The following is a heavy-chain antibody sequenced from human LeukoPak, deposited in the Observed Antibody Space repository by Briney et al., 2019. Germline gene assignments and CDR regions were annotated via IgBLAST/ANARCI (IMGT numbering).Heavy chain of an antibody. CDR1: GDSISGSNYY. CDR3: TKDNGNYRTDS. D-gene: IGHD3-16*02. V-gene: IGHV4-39*02. CDR2: VHYSGNT. Sequence: KPSETLSLTCIVSGDSISGSNYYWGWIRQPPGKGLEWIETVHYSGNTHYNPSLKSRATLSVDTSRNQFSLRLSSVTAADTALYYCTKDNGNYRTDSWGQGTLVTVSS. J-gene: IGHJ5*01.